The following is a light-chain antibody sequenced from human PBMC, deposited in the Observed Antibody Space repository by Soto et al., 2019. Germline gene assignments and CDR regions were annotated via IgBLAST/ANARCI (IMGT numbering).Light chain of an antibody. CDR2: WAS. CDR1: QSVLFTSNNKNY. CDR3: LQYHLSWT. Sequence: DIVMTQSPASLAVSLGERATINCESSQSVLFTSNNKNYLGWYQQKPGQPPKLLLSWASARESGVPSRFSGSGSGTDFTLTISSLQPEDFATYYCLQYHLSWTFGQGTKV. J-gene: IGKJ1*01. V-gene: IGKV4-1*01.